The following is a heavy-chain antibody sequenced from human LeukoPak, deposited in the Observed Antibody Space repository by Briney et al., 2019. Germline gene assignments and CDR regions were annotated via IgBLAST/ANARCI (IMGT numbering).Heavy chain of an antibody. CDR1: GASISNYY. CDR2: IHTSGAS. J-gene: IGHJ5*02. D-gene: IGHD6-25*01. CDR3: AREGGDPRWLDP. Sequence: SETLSLTCTVSGASISNYYWSWIRQTPEKGLEWMGHIHTSGASRYYPSLESRLTLSIDTSKNQFSLNLTSVTAADTAVYSCAREGGDPRWLDPWGQGTLVTVSS. V-gene: IGHV4-4*07.